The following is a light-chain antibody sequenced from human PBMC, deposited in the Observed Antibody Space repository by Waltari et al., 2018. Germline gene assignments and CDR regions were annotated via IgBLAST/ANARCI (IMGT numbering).Light chain of an antibody. Sequence: QSALTQPPSASGSPGQSVTVSCTGTSSDVGGYNYVPWYQQHPGKAPKLMLYEVSKRPSGVPDRFSGSKSGNTASLTVSGLQAEDEADYYCSSYAGSEVVIFGGGTKLTVL. CDR3: SSYAGSEVVI. V-gene: IGLV2-8*01. CDR2: EVS. CDR1: SSDVGGYNY. J-gene: IGLJ2*01.